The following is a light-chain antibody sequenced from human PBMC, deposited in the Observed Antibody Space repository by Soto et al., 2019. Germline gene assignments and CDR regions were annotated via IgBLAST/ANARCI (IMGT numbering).Light chain of an antibody. J-gene: IGLJ2*01. CDR2: DVT. V-gene: IGLV2-8*01. Sequence: QSALTQPPSASGSAGQSVTISCTGTSSDVGAYNYVSWYQQHPGKAPKLMIYDVTTRPSGVPDRFSGSKSGNTASLTVSGLQAEDEADYFYSSYTGSDNLVFGGGTKLTVL. CDR1: SSDVGAYNY. CDR3: SSYTGSDNLV.